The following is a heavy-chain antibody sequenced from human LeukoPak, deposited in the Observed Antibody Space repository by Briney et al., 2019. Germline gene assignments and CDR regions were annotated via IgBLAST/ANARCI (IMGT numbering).Heavy chain of an antibody. CDR2: ISPYNGNT. Sequence: ASVEVSCKASGYTFTSTGINWVRQAPGQGLEWMAWISPYNGNTKYARKFQGRVTVTTDTSTTTAYMDLRSLRSDDTAVYHCTRDYLTAAGSDAFDIWGQGTMVTVSS. V-gene: IGHV1-18*01. CDR3: TRDYLTAAGSDAFDI. J-gene: IGHJ3*02. CDR1: GYTFTSTG. D-gene: IGHD6-13*01.